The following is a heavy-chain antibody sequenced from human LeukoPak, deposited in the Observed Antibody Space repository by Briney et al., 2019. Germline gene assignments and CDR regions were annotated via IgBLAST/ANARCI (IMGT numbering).Heavy chain of an antibody. CDR1: GFTVSSNY. D-gene: IGHD3-16*02. CDR3: AREGHVWGSYRYFDY. CDR2: IYSGGST. J-gene: IGHJ4*02. Sequence: GGSLRLSCAASGFTVSSNYMSWVRQAPGKGLEWVSVIYSGGSTYYADSVKGRFTISRDNSKNTLYLQMNSLRAEDTAVYYCAREGHVWGSYRYFDYWGQGTLVTVSS. V-gene: IGHV3-66*01.